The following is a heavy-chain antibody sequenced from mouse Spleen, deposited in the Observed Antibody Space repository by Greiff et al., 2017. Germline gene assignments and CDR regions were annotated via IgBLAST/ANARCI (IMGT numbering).Heavy chain of an antibody. CDR3: ARWKTTRAMDY. CDR1: GYAFSSSW. D-gene: IGHD1-1*01. J-gene: IGHJ4*01. V-gene: IGHV1-82*01. CDR2: IYPGDGDT. Sequence: QVQLQQSGPELVKPGASVKISCKASGYAFSSSWMNWVKQRPGKGLEWIGRIYPGDGDTNYNGKFKGKATLTADKSSSTAYMQLSSLTSEDSAVYFGARWKTTRAMDYWGQGTSVTVSS.